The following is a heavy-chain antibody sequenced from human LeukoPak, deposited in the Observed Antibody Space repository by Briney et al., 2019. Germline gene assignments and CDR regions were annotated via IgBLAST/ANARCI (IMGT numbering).Heavy chain of an antibody. V-gene: IGHV4-34*01. CDR2: INHSGST. Sequence: SGTLSLTCAVYGGSFSGYYWSWIRQPPGKGLEWIGEINHSGSTNYNPSLKSRVTISVDTSKNQFSLKLSSVTAADTAVYYCARGSKWLDYWGQGTLVTVSS. D-gene: IGHD6-19*01. CDR1: GGSFSGYY. J-gene: IGHJ4*02. CDR3: ARGSKWLDY.